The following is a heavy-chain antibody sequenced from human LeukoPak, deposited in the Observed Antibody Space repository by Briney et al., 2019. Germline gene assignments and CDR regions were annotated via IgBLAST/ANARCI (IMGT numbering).Heavy chain of an antibody. CDR1: GGSISSYY. CDR3: ARARDFDY. V-gene: IGHV4-59*01. CDR2: IYYSGST. Sequence: SETLSLTCTVSGGSISSYYWSWIRQPPGKGLEWIGYIYYSGSTNYNPSLKSRVTISVDTSKNQFSLKLSSVTAADTAVYYCARARDFDYWGQGTLVTVSS. J-gene: IGHJ4*02.